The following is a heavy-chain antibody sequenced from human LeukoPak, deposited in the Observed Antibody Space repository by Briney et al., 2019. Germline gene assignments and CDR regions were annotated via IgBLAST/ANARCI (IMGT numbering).Heavy chain of an antibody. CDR2: ISSSSSYT. V-gene: IGHV3-11*06. J-gene: IGHJ6*04. CDR3: ARDRSQVPVDLYYYYYGMDV. D-gene: IGHD2-2*01. Sequence: GGSLRLSCAASGFTFSDYYMSWIRQAPGKGLEWVSYISSSSSYTNYADSVKGRFTISRDNSKNTLYLQMNSLRAEDTAVYYCARDRSQVPVDLYYYYYGMDVWGKGTTVTVSS. CDR1: GFTFSDYY.